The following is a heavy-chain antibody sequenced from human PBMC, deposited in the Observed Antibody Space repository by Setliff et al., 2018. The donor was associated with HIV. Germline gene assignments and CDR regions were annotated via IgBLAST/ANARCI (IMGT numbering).Heavy chain of an antibody. D-gene: IGHD2-2*01. V-gene: IGHV1-46*01. CDR1: GYTFTSYY. J-gene: IGHJ5*02. CDR2: INPSGGST. CDR3: ARAYDRYCSSTSCYEWFDP. Sequence: ASVKVSCKASGYTFTSYYVHWVRQAPGQGLEWMGIINPSGGSTSYAQKFQGRVTMTRDTSTSTVYMELSSLRSEDTAVYYCARAYDRYCSSTSCYEWFDPWGQGTLVTVSS.